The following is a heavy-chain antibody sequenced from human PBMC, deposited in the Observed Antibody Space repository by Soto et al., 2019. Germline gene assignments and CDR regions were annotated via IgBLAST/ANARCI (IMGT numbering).Heavy chain of an antibody. D-gene: IGHD2-2*01. CDR1: GVSISSGDYY. V-gene: IGHV4-30-4*01. CDR2: IYYSGST. Sequence: SETLSLTCPVSGVSISSGDYYWSWIRQPPGKGLEWIGYIYYSGSTYYNPSLKSRVTISVDTSKNQFSLKLSSVTAADTAVYYCASTLVPAAHDYWGQGTLVTVSS. CDR3: ASTLVPAAHDY. J-gene: IGHJ4*02.